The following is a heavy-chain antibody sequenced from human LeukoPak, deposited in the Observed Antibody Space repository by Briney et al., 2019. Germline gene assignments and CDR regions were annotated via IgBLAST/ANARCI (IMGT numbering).Heavy chain of an antibody. V-gene: IGHV4-39*07. CDR2: IYYSGST. CDR1: GGSISSSSYY. CDR3: AYDSSRGWFDP. Sequence: SETLSLTCTVSGGSISSSSYYWGWIRQPPGKGLEWIGSIYYSGSTYYNPSLKSRVTISVDTSKNQFSLKLSSVTAADTAVYYCAYDSSRGWFDPWGQGTLVTVSS. D-gene: IGHD3-22*01. J-gene: IGHJ5*02.